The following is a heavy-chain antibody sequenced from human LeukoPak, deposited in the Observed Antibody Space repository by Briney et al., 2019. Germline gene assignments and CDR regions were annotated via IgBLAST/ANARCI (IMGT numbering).Heavy chain of an antibody. CDR1: GDSMSNYY. J-gene: IGHJ3*02. CDR2: IYYTGTT. V-gene: IGHV4-59*01. D-gene: IGHD3-22*01. Sequence: SETLSLTCTVSGDSMSNYYWSWIRQPPGKGLEWIGYIYYTGTTNYNPSVKSRVSISVDTSKNQFSLKVSSVTAADTAVYFCARGPYSYDSSGAFDIWGQGTMVTVSS. CDR3: ARGPYSYDSSGAFDI.